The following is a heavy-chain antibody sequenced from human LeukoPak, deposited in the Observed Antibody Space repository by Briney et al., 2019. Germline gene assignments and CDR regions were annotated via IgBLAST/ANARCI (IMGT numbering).Heavy chain of an antibody. D-gene: IGHD5-12*01. J-gene: IGHJ5*02. Sequence: GASVKVSCKVSGNTLTELSMHWVRQAPGKGLEWMGGFDPEDGETIYAQKFQGRVTMTEDTSTDTAYMELSSLRSEDTAVYYCATIPPKRAYDYNWFDPWGQGTLVTVSS. CDR3: ATIPPKRAYDYNWFDP. V-gene: IGHV1-24*01. CDR2: FDPEDGET. CDR1: GNTLTELS.